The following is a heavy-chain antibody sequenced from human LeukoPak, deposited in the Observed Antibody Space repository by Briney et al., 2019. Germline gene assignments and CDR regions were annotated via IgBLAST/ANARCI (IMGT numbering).Heavy chain of an antibody. CDR3: ARLGSGSLIEY. CDR1: GGSISSSSYY. V-gene: IGHV4-39*01. J-gene: IGHJ4*02. D-gene: IGHD1-26*01. Sequence: PSETLSLTCTVSGGSISSSSYYWGWIRQPPGKGLEWIGSIYYSGSTYYNPSLKSRVTISVDTSKNQFSLKLGSVTAADTAVYYCARLGSGSLIEYWGQGTLVTVSS. CDR2: IYYSGST.